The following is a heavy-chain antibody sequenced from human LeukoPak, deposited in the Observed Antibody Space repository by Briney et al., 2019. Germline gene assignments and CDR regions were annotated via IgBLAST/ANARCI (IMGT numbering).Heavy chain of an antibody. V-gene: IGHV3-53*01. Sequence: GGSLRLSCAASVFTVSSKYMSWVRQAPGKGLEGVSVIYSGGNTYYADSVKGRFTISRDNPENTLYLQMNSLRAEDTAVYYCARDSRDQNLGYWGQGTLVTVSS. CDR1: VFTVSSKY. J-gene: IGHJ4*02. CDR3: ARDSRDQNLGY. D-gene: IGHD2-2*01. CDR2: IYSGGNT.